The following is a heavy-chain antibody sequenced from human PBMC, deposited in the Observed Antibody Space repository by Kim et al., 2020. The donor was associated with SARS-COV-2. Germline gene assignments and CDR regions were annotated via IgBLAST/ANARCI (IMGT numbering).Heavy chain of an antibody. Sequence: GGSLRLSCTASGFTFGDYAMSWVRQAPGKGLEWVGFIRSKAYGGTTEYAASVKGRFTISRDDSKSIAYLQMNSLKTEDTAVYYCTREGSPFTIFGVVTHYYYYMDVWGKGTTVTVSS. V-gene: IGHV3-49*04. CDR3: TREGSPFTIFGVVTHYYYYMDV. J-gene: IGHJ6*03. D-gene: IGHD3-3*01. CDR2: IRSKAYGGTT. CDR1: GFTFGDYA.